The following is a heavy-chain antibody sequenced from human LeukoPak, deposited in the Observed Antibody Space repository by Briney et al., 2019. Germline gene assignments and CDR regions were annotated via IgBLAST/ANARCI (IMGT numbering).Heavy chain of an antibody. CDR1: GFTVSSNY. CDR2: IYSGGSA. J-gene: IGHJ6*03. CDR3: ASGSGSYRTPYYYMDV. V-gene: IGHV3-53*01. Sequence: GGSLRLSCAASGFTVSSNYMSWVRQAPGKGLEWVSVIYSGGSAYYSDSVKGRLTIPRDNPKNTLYLQMNSLRAEDTAVYYCASGSGSYRTPYYYMDVWGTGTTVTVSS. D-gene: IGHD3-10*01.